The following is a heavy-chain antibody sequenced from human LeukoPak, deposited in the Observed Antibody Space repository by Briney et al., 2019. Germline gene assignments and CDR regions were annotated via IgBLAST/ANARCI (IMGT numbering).Heavy chain of an antibody. CDR2: ISGSGGST. V-gene: IGHV3-23*01. D-gene: IGHD5-18*01. CDR1: GFTFSSYA. CDR3: ANSGNSYGPGVGAFDI. Sequence: GGSLRLSCAASGFTFSSYAMSWVRQAPGKGLEWVSAISGSGGSTYYADSVKGRFTISRDNSKNTLYLQMNSLRAEDTAVYYCANSGNSYGPGVGAFDIWGQGTMVTVSS. J-gene: IGHJ3*02.